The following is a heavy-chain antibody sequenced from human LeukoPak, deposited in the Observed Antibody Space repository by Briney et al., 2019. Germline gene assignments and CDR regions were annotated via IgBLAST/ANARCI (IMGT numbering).Heavy chain of an antibody. Sequence: GGSLRLSCADSGFTVSSNYMSWVRQAPGKGLEWVSVIYSGGSTYYADSVKGRFTISRDNSKNTLYLQMNSLRAEDTAVYYCVRVGDFWSGYPNYYYGMDVWGQGTTVTVSS. CDR2: IYSGGST. J-gene: IGHJ6*02. D-gene: IGHD3-3*01. CDR3: VRVGDFWSGYPNYYYGMDV. V-gene: IGHV3-66*02. CDR1: GFTVSSNY.